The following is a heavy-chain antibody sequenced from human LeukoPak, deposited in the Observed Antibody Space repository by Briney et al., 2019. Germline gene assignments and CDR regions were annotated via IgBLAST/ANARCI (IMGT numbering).Heavy chain of an antibody. Sequence: PGGSLRLTCVASGFGFSTYEMTWVRQAPGKGLEWVSYIGGTGETIYYADSVKGRFTVSRDNAKNSVYLQMNSLRAEDTAVYYCARDAPYLVGATYFDYWGQGTLVTVSS. J-gene: IGHJ4*02. V-gene: IGHV3-48*03. D-gene: IGHD1-26*01. CDR2: IGGTGETI. CDR1: GFGFSTYE. CDR3: ARDAPYLVGATYFDY.